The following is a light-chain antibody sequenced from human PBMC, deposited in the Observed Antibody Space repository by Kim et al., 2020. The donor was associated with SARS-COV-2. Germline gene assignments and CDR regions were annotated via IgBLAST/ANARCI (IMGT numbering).Light chain of an antibody. CDR3: QQYSDWLLYT. CDR2: GAS. CDR1: HSIRSN. J-gene: IGKJ2*01. V-gene: IGKV3-15*01. Sequence: VSPGERATLSFGASHSIRSNLAWYQHNPGQSPRLHIYGASTRASGISDRFSGSGSGTEFSLTISSLRSEDFALYYCQQYSDWLLYTFGQGTKLEI.